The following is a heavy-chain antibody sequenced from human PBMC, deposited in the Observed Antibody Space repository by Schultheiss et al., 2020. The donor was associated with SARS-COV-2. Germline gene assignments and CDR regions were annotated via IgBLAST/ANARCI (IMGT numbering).Heavy chain of an antibody. CDR3: ARGMATRPSPFDY. D-gene: IGHD6-6*01. Sequence: SQTLSLTCAVYGGSFSGYYWSWIRQPPGKGLEWIGYIYYSGSTNYNPSLKSRVTISVDTSKNQFSLRLSSVTAADTAIYYCARGMATRPSPFDYWGQGTLVTVSS. J-gene: IGHJ4*02. CDR2: IYYSGST. CDR1: GGSFSGYY. V-gene: IGHV4-59*08.